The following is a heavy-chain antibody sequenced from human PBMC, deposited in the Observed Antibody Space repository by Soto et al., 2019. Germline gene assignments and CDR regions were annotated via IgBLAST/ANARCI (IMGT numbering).Heavy chain of an antibody. Sequence: GGSLRLSCAASGFTFSSYAMSWVRQAPGKGLEWVSAISGSGGSTYYADSVKGRFTISRDNSKNTLYLQMISLRAEDTAVYYCAKDQETYSSSSLSFDYWGQGTLVTVSS. CDR2: ISGSGGST. CDR1: GFTFSSYA. CDR3: AKDQETYSSSSLSFDY. V-gene: IGHV3-23*01. J-gene: IGHJ4*02. D-gene: IGHD6-6*01.